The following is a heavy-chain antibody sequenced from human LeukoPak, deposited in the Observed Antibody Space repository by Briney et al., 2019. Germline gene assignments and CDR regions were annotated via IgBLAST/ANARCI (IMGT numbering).Heavy chain of an antibody. CDR3: ARAHGVCSSTSCHDAFDI. V-gene: IGHV3-30-3*01. J-gene: IGHJ3*02. CDR1: GFTFSSYA. D-gene: IGHD2-2*01. CDR2: ISYDGSNK. Sequence: GGSLRLSCAASGFTFSSYAMHWVRQAPGKGLEWVAVISYDGSNKYYADSVKGRFTISRDNSKNTLYLQMNSLRAEDTAVYYCARAHGVCSSTSCHDAFDIWGQGTMVTVSS.